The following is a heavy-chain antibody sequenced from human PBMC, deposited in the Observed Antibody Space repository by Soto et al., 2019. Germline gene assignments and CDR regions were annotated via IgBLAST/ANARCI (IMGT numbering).Heavy chain of an antibody. Sequence: GGSLRLSCAASGFTFSSYGMHWVRQAPGKGLEWVAVIWYDGSNKYYADSVKGRFTISRDNSKNTLYLQMNSLRAEDTAVYYCARGRYCSGGSCFYPFDYWGQGTLVTVSS. CDR1: GFTFSSYG. J-gene: IGHJ4*02. V-gene: IGHV3-33*01. D-gene: IGHD2-15*01. CDR3: ARGRYCSGGSCFYPFDY. CDR2: IWYDGSNK.